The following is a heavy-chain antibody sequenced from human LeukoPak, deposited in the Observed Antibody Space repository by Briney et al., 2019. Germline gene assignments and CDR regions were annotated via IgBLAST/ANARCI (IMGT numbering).Heavy chain of an antibody. V-gene: IGHV4-34*01. D-gene: IGHD2-15*01. CDR2: INHSGST. CDR3: AREPVYCSGGSCYKGAFDI. J-gene: IGHJ3*02. Sequence: SETLSLTCAVYGGSFSGYYWNWIRQPPGKGLEWIGQINHSGSTNYHPSLKSRVTISLDTSKNQFSLKLSSVTAADTAVYYCAREPVYCSGGSCYKGAFDIWGQGTMVTVSS. CDR1: GGSFSGYY.